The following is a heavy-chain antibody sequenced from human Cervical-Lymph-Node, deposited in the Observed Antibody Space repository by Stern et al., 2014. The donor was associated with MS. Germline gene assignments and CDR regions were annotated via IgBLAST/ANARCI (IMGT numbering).Heavy chain of an antibody. V-gene: IGHV4-59*08. Sequence: VQLVESGPGLVKPSETLSLTCTVSGGSIRNYYWSWIRQPPGKGLEWIGYIYYSGSTNSNPSLKSRVTMSVDPATHLLSLKPTSVTAADTAVYYCATFFRSGSSYYFDYWGQGTLVTVAS. CDR3: ATFFRSGSSYYFDY. D-gene: IGHD5-12*01. CDR1: GGSIRNYY. CDR2: IYYSGST. J-gene: IGHJ4*02.